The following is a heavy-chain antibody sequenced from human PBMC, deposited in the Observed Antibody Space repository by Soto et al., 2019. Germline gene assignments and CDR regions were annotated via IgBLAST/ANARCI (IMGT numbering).Heavy chain of an antibody. V-gene: IGHV1-18*01. CDR1: GFTFTSYG. D-gene: IGHD6-6*01. CDR2: ISAYNGNT. J-gene: IGHJ6*03. Sequence: GVSVKVSCKASGFTFTSYGTCWVRQAPVQGLEWMGWISAYNGNTNYAQKLQGRVTMTTDTSTSTAYMELRSLRSDDTAVYYCARDGWGSSSKIYYYYYYLDVWGKGTTVTVSS. CDR3: ARDGWGSSSKIYYYYYYLDV.